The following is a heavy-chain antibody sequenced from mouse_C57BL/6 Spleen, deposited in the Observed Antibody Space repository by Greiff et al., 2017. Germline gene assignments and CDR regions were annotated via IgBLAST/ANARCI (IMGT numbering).Heavy chain of an antibody. J-gene: IGHJ4*01. CDR1: GFSFSSYA. CDR2: ISDGGSYS. V-gene: IGHV5-4*01. Sequence: EVQRVESGGGLVKPGGSLKLSCAASGFSFSSYAMPWVRQTPEKRLEWVATISDGGSYSYYPHNVKGRFTISREDAKTNLYLQMSHRKSADAAMDYCAGGEGEGAMDYWGQGTSVTVSS. CDR3: AGGEGEGAMDY.